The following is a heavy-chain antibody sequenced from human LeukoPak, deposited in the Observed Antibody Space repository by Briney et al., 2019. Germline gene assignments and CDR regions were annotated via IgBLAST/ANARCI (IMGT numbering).Heavy chain of an antibody. D-gene: IGHD3-10*01. Sequence: SETLSLTCTVSGGSISSYHWSWIRQPAGKGLEWIGRIYASGSTHYNPSLKSRVTMSVDTSKKQFSLNLSSVTAADTAVYYCARDRGGSRSWFASWGQGTLVTVSS. CDR1: GGSISSYH. J-gene: IGHJ5*01. CDR2: IYASGST. V-gene: IGHV4-4*07. CDR3: ARDRGGSRSWFAS.